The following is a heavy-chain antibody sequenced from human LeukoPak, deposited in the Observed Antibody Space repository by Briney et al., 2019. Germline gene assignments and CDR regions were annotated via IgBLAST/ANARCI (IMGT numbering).Heavy chain of an antibody. Sequence: SETLSLTCTVSGGSVSSGSYYWSWIRQPPGKGLEWIGYIYYSGSTNYNPSLKSRVTISVDTSKNQFSLKLSSVTAADTAVYYCARGVPAATGGLFDYWGQGTLVTVSS. V-gene: IGHV4-61*01. CDR2: IYYSGST. J-gene: IGHJ4*02. CDR3: ARGVPAATGGLFDY. D-gene: IGHD2-2*01. CDR1: GGSVSSGSYY.